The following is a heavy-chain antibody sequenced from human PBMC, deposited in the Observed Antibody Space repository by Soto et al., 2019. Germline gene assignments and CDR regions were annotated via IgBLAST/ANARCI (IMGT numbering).Heavy chain of an antibody. CDR2: IYWDDDR. V-gene: IGHV2-5*02. CDR3: ARRRGGDGSGWDVGVFYY. D-gene: IGHD2-15*01. Sequence: QITLKESGPTRVKPTQTLALTCNFSGFSLSTSGVGVGWIRQPPGKALECLGIIYWDDDRRYSPSLNNRLTSNKDTSKRDVVIIMTNMDPDDTGTYYCARRRGGDGSGWDVGVFYYWGQGFLVTVSS. J-gene: IGHJ4*02. CDR1: GFSLSTSGVG.